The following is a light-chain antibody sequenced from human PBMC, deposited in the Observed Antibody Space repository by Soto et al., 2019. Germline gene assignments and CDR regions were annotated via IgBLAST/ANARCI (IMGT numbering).Light chain of an antibody. J-gene: IGLJ1*01. Sequence: QSVLTQPPSASGSPGQSVTISCTGTSSDVGGYNYVSWYQQHPGKAPKLMIYEVSQRPSGVPDRFSGSKSGNTASLTVSGLQAEDEADYYCNSYAGSNNVFGTGTKVTVL. CDR2: EVS. CDR3: NSYAGSNNV. CDR1: SSDVGGYNY. V-gene: IGLV2-8*01.